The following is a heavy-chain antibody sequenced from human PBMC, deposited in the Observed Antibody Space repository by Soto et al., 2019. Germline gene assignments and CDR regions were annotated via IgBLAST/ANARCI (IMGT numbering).Heavy chain of an antibody. CDR3: ARNYGPGYTFDY. CDR2: IYYSGST. D-gene: IGHD3-10*01. Sequence: NPSETLSLTCTVSGGSISSYYWSWIRQPPGKGLEWIGYIYYSGSTNYNPSLKSRVTISVHTSKNQFSLKLSSVTAADTAVYYCARNYGPGYTFDYWGQGTLVTVSS. CDR1: GGSISSYY. V-gene: IGHV4-59*08. J-gene: IGHJ4*02.